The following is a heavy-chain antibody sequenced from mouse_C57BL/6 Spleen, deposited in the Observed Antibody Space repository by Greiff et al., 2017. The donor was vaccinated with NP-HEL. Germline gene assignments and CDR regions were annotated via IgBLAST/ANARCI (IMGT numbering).Heavy chain of an antibody. CDR1: GFTFSSYG. CDR2: ISSGSSYT. CDR3: ARQNYYGSSYYAIDY. D-gene: IGHD1-1*01. J-gene: IGHJ4*01. V-gene: IGHV5-6*01. Sequence: EVMLVESGGDLVKPGGSLKLSCAASGFTFSSYGMSWVRQTPDKRLEWVANISSGSSYTYYPDSVKGRFTISRDNAKNTLYLQMSSLKSEDTAMYYCARQNYYGSSYYAIDYWGQGTSVTVSS.